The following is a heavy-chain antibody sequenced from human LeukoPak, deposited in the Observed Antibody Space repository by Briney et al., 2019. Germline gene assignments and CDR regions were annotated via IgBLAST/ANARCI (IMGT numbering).Heavy chain of an antibody. Sequence: ETLSLTCTVSGGSFSSSSYYWGWIRQPPGKGLEWVSSISSRSSHINYADSVKGRFTISRDDAKNSLYLQMNSLRAESTAAYYCAKGDGVLTSYSPPHDWGQGTLVTVSS. CDR2: ISSRSSHI. D-gene: IGHD3-9*01. V-gene: IGHV3-21*01. CDR3: AKGDGVLTSYSPPHD. CDR1: GGSFSSSS. J-gene: IGHJ4*02.